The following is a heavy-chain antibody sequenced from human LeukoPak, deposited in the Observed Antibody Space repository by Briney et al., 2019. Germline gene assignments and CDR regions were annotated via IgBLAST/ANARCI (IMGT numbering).Heavy chain of an antibody. CDR2: INEDGTNP. J-gene: IGHJ4*02. CDR3: SRSLDY. V-gene: IGHV3-7*01. CDR1: GFPFSGYW. Sequence: GGSLRLSCVASGFPFSGYWMDWVRQAPGKGMEWVANINEDGTNPYYAASVKGRFSISRDNAKNSLYLQMNSLRAEDTAVYYCSRSLDYLGQGALVTVSS.